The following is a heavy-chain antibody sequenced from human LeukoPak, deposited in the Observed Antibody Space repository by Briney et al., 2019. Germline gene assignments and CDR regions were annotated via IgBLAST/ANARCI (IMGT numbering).Heavy chain of an antibody. J-gene: IGHJ4*02. V-gene: IGHV4-30-4*01. Sequence: SETLSLTCTVSGGSISSGDYYWSWIRQPPGKGLEWIGYIYYSGSTYYNPSLKSRVAISVDASKNQFSLKLSSVTAADTAVYYCARAASPTVTTDYFDYWGQGTLVTVSS. CDR2: IYYSGST. CDR1: GGSISSGDYY. D-gene: IGHD4-17*01. CDR3: ARAASPTVTTDYFDY.